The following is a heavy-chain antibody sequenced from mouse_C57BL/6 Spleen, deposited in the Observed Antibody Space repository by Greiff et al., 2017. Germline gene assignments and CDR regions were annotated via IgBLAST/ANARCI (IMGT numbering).Heavy chain of an antibody. D-gene: IGHD2-1*01. CDR2: IRNKANGYTT. V-gene: IGHV7-3*01. CDR1: GFTFTDYY. J-gene: IGHJ2*01. Sequence: EVKLMESGGGLVQPGGSLSLSCAASGFTFTDYYMSWVRQPPGKALEWLGFIRNKANGYTTEYSASVKGRFTISRDNSQSILYLQMNALRAEDSATYYCARYYGNYVYYFDYWGQGTTLTVSS. CDR3: ARYYGNYVYYFDY.